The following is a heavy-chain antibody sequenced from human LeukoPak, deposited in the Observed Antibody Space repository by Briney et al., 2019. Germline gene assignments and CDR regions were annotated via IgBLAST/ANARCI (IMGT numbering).Heavy chain of an antibody. Sequence: GGSLRLPCAASGFTFEEYSMQWVRQVPGKGLEWVAVIEWNGGRTYYADSVKGRFTISRENNKKSLYLQMNSLRTEDTAFYYCGKDIQHYDFWSGYEYRGQGTLVTVSS. CDR3: GKDIQHYDFWSGYEY. J-gene: IGHJ4*02. D-gene: IGHD3-3*01. CDR1: GFTFEEYS. V-gene: IGHV3-43*01. CDR2: IEWNGGRT.